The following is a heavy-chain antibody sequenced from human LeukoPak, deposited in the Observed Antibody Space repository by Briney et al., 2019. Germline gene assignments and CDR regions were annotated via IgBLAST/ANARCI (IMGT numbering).Heavy chain of an antibody. CDR1: GFTFSSYG. V-gene: IGHV3-21*01. D-gene: IGHD6-19*01. CDR3: AREWGIAVIDY. CDR2: ISSSSSYI. Sequence: PGGSLRLSCAASGFTFSSYGMHWVRQAPGKGLEWVSSISSSSSYIYYADSVKGRFTISRDNAKNSLYLQMNSLRAEDTAVYYCAREWGIAVIDYWGQGTLVTVSS. J-gene: IGHJ4*02.